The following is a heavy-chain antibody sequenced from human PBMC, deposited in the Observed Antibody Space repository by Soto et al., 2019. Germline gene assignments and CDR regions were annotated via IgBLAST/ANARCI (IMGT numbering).Heavy chain of an antibody. CDR1: GGSISSCY. CDR2: VYFSGST. J-gene: IGHJ3*01. CDR3: TRDLDQAQRGPGPCTV. D-gene: IGHD1-1*01. Sequence: SETLSLTCTISGGSISSCYWSWIRQTPGKGLEGIGYVYFSGSTNYNPSLKSRVLISIDTSRNQFSLKLNSVTAADTAVYYCTRDLDQAQRGPGPCTVLGQGQMVT. V-gene: IGHV4-59*01.